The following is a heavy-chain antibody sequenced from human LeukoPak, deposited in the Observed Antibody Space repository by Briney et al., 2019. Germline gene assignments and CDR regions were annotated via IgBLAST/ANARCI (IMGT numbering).Heavy chain of an antibody. CDR2: IRSKAYGGTT. CDR3: TRSGRYFDWLLLESDY. D-gene: IGHD3-9*01. CDR1: GFTFGDYA. V-gene: IGHV3-49*04. Sequence: GRSLRLSCTASGFTFGDYAMSWVRQAPGKGLEWVGFIRSKAYGGTTEYAASVKGRFTISRDDSKSIAYLQMNSLKTEDTAVYYCTRSGRYFDWLLLESDYWGQGTLVTVSS. J-gene: IGHJ4*02.